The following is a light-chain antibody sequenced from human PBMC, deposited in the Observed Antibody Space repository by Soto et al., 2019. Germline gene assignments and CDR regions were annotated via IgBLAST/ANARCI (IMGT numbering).Light chain of an antibody. CDR2: GSS. CDR3: QQSYITPYT. Sequence: DIQMTQSPSSLSVSVGDRVTITCRASQNIAGYLNWYQQKPGKAPNLLIYGSSNLQSGLPSTFSGSGSGTDFTLTISSLQPEDFATYYCQQSYITPYTFGQGTKLEI. CDR1: QNIAGY. V-gene: IGKV1-39*01. J-gene: IGKJ2*01.